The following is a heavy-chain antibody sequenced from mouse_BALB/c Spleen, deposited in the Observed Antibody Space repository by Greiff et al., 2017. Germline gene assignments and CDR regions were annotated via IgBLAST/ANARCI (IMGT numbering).Heavy chain of an antibody. J-gene: IGHJ3*01. CDR3: ARHYGYWFAY. CDR2: ISSGGGST. D-gene: IGHD1-2*01. CDR1: GFAFSSYD. V-gene: IGHV5-12-1*01. Sequence: EVHLVESGGGLVKPGGSLKLSCAASGFAFSSYDMSWVRQTPEKRLEWVAYISSGGGSTYYPDTVKGRFTISRDNAKNTLYLQMSSLKSEDTAMYYCARHYGYWFAYWGQGTLVTVSA.